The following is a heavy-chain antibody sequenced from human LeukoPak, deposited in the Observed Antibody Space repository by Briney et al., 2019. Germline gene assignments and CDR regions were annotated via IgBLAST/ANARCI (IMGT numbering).Heavy chain of an antibody. CDR3: AREERGCFDY. CDR1: GGSIGTYY. J-gene: IGHJ4*02. Sequence: PSETLSLTCTVSGGSIGTYYWSWIRHPPGKGLEWIGYIHYSGSTKYNPSLKSRVTISVDTSKNQFSLKLSSVTAADTAVYYCAREERGCFDYWGQGTLVTVSS. CDR2: IHYSGST. V-gene: IGHV4-59*01. D-gene: IGHD1-26*01.